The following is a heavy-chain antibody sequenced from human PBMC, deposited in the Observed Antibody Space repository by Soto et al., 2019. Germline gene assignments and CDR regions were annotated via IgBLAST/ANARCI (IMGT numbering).Heavy chain of an antibody. CDR2: ISGRGGST. D-gene: IGHD3-3*01. CDR1: GFTFSSYA. J-gene: IGHJ6*03. Sequence: EVQLLESGGGLVQPGGSLRLSCAASGFTFSSYAMSWVRQAAGKGLEWVSAISGRGGSTYYADSVKGRFTISRDNSKNTLYLQMNTLRAEDTAVYYCAKDHYDFWSGPSYYYYYMDVWGKGTTVTVSS. V-gene: IGHV3-23*01. CDR3: AKDHYDFWSGPSYYYYYMDV.